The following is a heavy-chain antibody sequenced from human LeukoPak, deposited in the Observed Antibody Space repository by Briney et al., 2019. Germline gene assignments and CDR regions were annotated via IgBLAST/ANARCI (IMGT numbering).Heavy chain of an antibody. Sequence: PGRSLRLSCAASGFTFSSYAMHWVRQAPGKGLEWVAVISYDGSNKYYADSVKGRFTISRDNSKNTLYLQMNSLRAEDTAVYYCARVKVVPAAHFDYWGQGTLVTVSS. CDR3: ARVKVVPAAHFDY. CDR1: GFTFSSYA. D-gene: IGHD2-2*01. V-gene: IGHV3-30-3*01. J-gene: IGHJ4*02. CDR2: ISYDGSNK.